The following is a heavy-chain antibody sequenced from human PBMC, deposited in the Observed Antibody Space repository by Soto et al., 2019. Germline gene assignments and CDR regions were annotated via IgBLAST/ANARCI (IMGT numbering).Heavy chain of an antibody. J-gene: IGHJ4*02. V-gene: IGHV5-51*01. D-gene: IGHD3-9*01. CDR3: ARHGVGDILTGQPDY. Sequence: PGESLKISSKDSGYSFSDYWIGWVRQMPRKDLEWMGIIYPGDSDTIYSPSFQGQVTISADKSISTAYLQWSSLKASDTAMYYCARHGVGDILTGQPDYWGQGTLVTVSS. CDR2: IYPGDSDT. CDR1: GYSFSDYW.